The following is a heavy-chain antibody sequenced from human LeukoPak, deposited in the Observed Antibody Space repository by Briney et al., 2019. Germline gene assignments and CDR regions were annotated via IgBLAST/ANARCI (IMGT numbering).Heavy chain of an antibody. CDR1: GFTFNNYG. J-gene: IGHJ4*02. V-gene: IGHV3-33*06. CDR2: IWYDGSNK. Sequence: GGSLRLSCAASGFTFNNYGMHWVRQAPGKGLEWVAVIWYDGSNKDYADSVKGRFIISRDNSKNMLYLQMNSLRAEDTAVYYCAKDRTETIQLWVPFDYWGQGTLVTVSS. CDR3: AKDRTETIQLWVPFDY. D-gene: IGHD5-18*01.